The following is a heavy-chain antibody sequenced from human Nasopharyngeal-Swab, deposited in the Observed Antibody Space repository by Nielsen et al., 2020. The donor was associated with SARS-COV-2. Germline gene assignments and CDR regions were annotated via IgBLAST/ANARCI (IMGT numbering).Heavy chain of an antibody. D-gene: IGHD2-21*02. CDR3: AREGDQTPGMLDV. CDR2: IIPIFGTA. CDR1: GGTFSSYA. Sequence: SVKVSCKASGGTFSSYAISWVRQAPGQGLEWMGGIIPIFGTANYEQKFQGRVTITADESTSTAYMELSSLRSEDTAVYYCAREGDQTPGMLDVWGQGTTVTVSS. J-gene: IGHJ6*02. V-gene: IGHV1-69*13.